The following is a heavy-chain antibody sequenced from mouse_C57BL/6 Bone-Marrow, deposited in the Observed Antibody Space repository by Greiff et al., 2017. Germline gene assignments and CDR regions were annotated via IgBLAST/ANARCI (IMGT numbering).Heavy chain of an antibody. Sequence: VQLQQSGAELVMPGASVKLSCKASGYTFTSYWMHWVKQRPGQGLEWIGEIDPSDSYTNYNQKFKGKSTLTVDKSSSTAYMQLSSLTSEASAVYYCARNDYDGFAYWGQGTLVTVSA. CDR2: IDPSDSYT. CDR1: GYTFTSYW. CDR3: ARNDYDGFAY. D-gene: IGHD2-4*01. V-gene: IGHV1-69*01. J-gene: IGHJ3*01.